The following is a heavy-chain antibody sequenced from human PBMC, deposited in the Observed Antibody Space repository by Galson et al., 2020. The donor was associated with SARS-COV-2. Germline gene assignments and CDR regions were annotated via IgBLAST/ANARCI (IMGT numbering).Heavy chain of an antibody. J-gene: IGHJ4*02. D-gene: IGHD6-13*01. CDR3: AKDHATAALDY. Sequence: GGSLRLSCAASGFTLKYYGMHWVRQAPGKGLEWVALISFDGSIEYYADSVEGRFTISRDNSNNTLYLQMSSLRPEDTAVYYCAKDHATAALDYWGQGILVTVSS. CDR1: GFTLKYYG. V-gene: IGHV3-30*18. CDR2: ISFDGSIE.